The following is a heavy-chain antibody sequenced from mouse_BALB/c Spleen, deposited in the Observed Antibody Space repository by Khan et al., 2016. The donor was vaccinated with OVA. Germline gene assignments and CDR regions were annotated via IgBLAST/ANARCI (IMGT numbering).Heavy chain of an antibody. J-gene: IGHJ2*01. CDR1: GFTFSSYV. Sequence: EVELVESGGGLVKPGGSLKLSCAASGFTFSSYVMSWVRQTPEKRLAWVASISSGGTPYYPDSVKSRFTISRDNAMNILYLQMSSLRSEDTAIYYGTREAYRYDEYYFDYWGQGTTLTVSS. D-gene: IGHD2-14*01. CDR3: TREAYRYDEYYFDY. V-gene: IGHV5-6-5*01. CDR2: ISSGGTP.